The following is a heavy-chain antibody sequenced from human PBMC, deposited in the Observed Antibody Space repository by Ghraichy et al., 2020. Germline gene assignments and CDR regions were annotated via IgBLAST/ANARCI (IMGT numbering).Heavy chain of an antibody. Sequence: SETLSLTCTVSGGSISSGSYYWSWIRQHPGKGLEWIGYIYYSGGTYYNPSLKSRVTISADTSKNQFSLNLTSVTAADTAVYYCARGGTVTPIDYWGQGTLVTVSS. D-gene: IGHD4-17*01. V-gene: IGHV4-31*03. CDR3: ARGGTVTPIDY. CDR1: GGSISSGSYY. CDR2: IYYSGGT. J-gene: IGHJ4*02.